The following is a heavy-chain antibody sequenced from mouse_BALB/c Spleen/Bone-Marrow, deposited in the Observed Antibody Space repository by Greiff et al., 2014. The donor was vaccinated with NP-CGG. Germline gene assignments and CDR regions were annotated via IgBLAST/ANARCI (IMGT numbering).Heavy chain of an antibody. Sequence: QVQLQQPGPELVRPGVSVKISCKGSGYTFTDYAMHWVKQSHAKSLEWIGVISTYSGNTNYNQKFKGKATMTVDKSSSTAYMKLARLTSEDSAIYYCASPIYYGNYEGFAYWGQGTLVTVSA. CDR2: ISTYSGNT. CDR1: GYTFTDYA. CDR3: ASPIYYGNYEGFAY. J-gene: IGHJ3*01. D-gene: IGHD2-1*01. V-gene: IGHV1-67*01.